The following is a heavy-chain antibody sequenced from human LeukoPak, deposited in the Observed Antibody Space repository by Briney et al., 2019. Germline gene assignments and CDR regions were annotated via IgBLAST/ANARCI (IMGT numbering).Heavy chain of an antibody. CDR2: IYTSGST. J-gene: IGHJ4*02. Sequence: PSQTLSLTCTVSGGSISSGSYYWSWIRQPAGKGLEWIGRIYTSGSTNYNPSLKSRVTISVDTSKNQFSLKLSSVTAADTAVYYCASNSYYYDSSGFDYWGQGTLVTVSS. CDR3: ASNSYYYDSSGFDY. D-gene: IGHD3-22*01. V-gene: IGHV4-61*02. CDR1: GGSISSGSYY.